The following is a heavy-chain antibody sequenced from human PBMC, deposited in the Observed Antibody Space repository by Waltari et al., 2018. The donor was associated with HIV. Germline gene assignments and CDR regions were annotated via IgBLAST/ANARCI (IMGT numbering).Heavy chain of an antibody. J-gene: IGHJ4*02. CDR2: INWNGGST. Sequence: EVQLVASCGGVVRPGGSLRLSCSASGCNFDAYGMSWVRHAPGKGLDGVSGINWNGGSTGYADSVKGRFTISRDNAKNSLYLQMNSLRAEDTALYYCARDYGSGSYYNYWGQGTLVTVSS. D-gene: IGHD3-10*01. V-gene: IGHV3-20*04. CDR1: GCNFDAYG. CDR3: ARDYGSGSYYNY.